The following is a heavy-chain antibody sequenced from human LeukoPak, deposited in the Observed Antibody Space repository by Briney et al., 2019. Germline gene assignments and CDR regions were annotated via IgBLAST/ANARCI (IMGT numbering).Heavy chain of an antibody. CDR2: ISAYNGNT. CDR3: ARDERPVTLRSPDFDY. D-gene: IGHD4-17*01. V-gene: IGHV1-18*01. CDR1: GYTFTSYG. Sequence: GASVKVSCKASGYTFTSYGISWVRQAPGQGLEWMGWISAYNGNTNYAQKLQGRVTMTTDTSTSTAYMELRSLRSDDTAVYYCARDERPVTLRSPDFDYWGQGTLVTVSS. J-gene: IGHJ4*02.